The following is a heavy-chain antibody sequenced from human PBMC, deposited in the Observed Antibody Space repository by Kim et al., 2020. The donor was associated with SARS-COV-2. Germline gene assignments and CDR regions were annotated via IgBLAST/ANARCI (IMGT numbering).Heavy chain of an antibody. CDR1: GGSFSGYY. V-gene: IGHV4-34*01. CDR2: INHSGST. D-gene: IGHD1-26*01. CDR3: ARRPVGATWKY. J-gene: IGHJ4*02. Sequence: SETLSLTCAVYGGSFSGYYWSWIRQPPGKGLEWIGEINHSGSTNYNPSLKSRVTISVDTSKNQFSLKLSSVTAADTAVYYCARRPVGATWKYWGQGTLVTVSS.